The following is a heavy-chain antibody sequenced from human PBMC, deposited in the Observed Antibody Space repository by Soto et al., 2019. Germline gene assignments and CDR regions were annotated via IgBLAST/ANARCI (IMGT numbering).Heavy chain of an antibody. Sequence: ESVGGVVQPGRSLRLSCAASGFTFSTYAMHWVRQAPGKGLEWVALISFDGSNKYSADSVQGRFTISRDNSKNTLYLQMNSLRAEDTAVYYCAKDLDMYNSYYFDYWGQGTLVTVSS. CDR2: ISFDGSNK. CDR3: AKDLDMYNSYYFDY. J-gene: IGHJ4*02. V-gene: IGHV3-30*18. D-gene: IGHD1-20*01. CDR1: GFTFSTYA.